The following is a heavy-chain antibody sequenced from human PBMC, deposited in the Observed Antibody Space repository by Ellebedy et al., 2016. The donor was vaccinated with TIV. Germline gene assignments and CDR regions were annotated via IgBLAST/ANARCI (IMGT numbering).Heavy chain of an antibody. CDR2: INSDGSPT. V-gene: IGHV3-74*01. CDR3: AREVLASSKGGPFDI. CDR1: GFSFSNDW. J-gene: IGHJ3*02. Sequence: GESLKISCAASGFSFSNDWMHWVRQAPGKGLEWVSSINSDGSPTRYADSVQGRFAISRDNAKNTLYLQMNSVRAEDTALYYCAREVLASSKGGPFDIWGQGTMVTVSS. D-gene: IGHD3-3*02.